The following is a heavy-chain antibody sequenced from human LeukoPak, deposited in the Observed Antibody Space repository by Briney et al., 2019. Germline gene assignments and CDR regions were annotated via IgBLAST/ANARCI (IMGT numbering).Heavy chain of an antibody. J-gene: IGHJ5*02. CDR3: AKGYSSSWYSNWFDP. D-gene: IGHD6-13*01. CDR2: ISGSGGST. CDR1: GFTFNTYA. V-gene: IGHV3-23*01. Sequence: GGSLRLSCAASGFTFNTYAMSWVRQAPGKGLEWVSSISGSGGSTFYADSVKGRFTISRDNSKNTLYLQMNSLRAEDTAVYYCAKGYSSSWYSNWFDPWGQGTLVTVSS.